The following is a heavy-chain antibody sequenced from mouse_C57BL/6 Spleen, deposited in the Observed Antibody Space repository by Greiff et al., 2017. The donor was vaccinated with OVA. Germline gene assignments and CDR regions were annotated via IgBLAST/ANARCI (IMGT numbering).Heavy chain of an antibody. J-gene: IGHJ1*03. CDR3: AKRDYYGSTRYFDV. Sequence: VQLQQSGPGLVQPSQSLSITCTVSGFSLTSYGVHWVRQSPGKGLEWLGVIWRGGSTDYNAAFMSRLSITKDNSKSQVFFKMNSLQADDTAIYYCAKRDYYGSTRYFDVWGTGTTVTVSS. CDR1: GFSLTSYG. V-gene: IGHV2-5*01. D-gene: IGHD1-1*01. CDR2: IWRGGST.